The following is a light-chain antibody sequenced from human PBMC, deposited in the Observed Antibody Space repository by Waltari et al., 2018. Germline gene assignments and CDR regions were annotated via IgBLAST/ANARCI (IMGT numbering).Light chain of an antibody. CDR2: DVN. J-gene: IGLJ1*01. CDR3: CSCAPNSLCV. V-gene: IGLV2-23*02. CDR1: TRHFGSYNL. Sequence: QSALTQPASVSGSPGQSITISCTGTTRHFGSYNLVTWYHQHPGKAPKLLIYDVNKRPSGISSRFSGSKSGNTASLTISGLQAEDEADYYCCSCAPNSLCVFGIGTKVTVL.